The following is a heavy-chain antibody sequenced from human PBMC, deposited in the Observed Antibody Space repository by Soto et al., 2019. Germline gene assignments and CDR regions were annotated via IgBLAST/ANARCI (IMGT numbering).Heavy chain of an antibody. V-gene: IGHV3-30-3*01. CDR2: ISYDGNNK. J-gene: IGHJ4*02. CDR1: GFTFSNYA. D-gene: IGHD2-2*01. CDR3: GRCSSTSCHLGSDY. Sequence: QVQLVESGGDVVQPGRSLRLSCAASGFTFSNYAMNWVRQAPGKGLEWVALISYDGNNKYYADSVKGRFTISRDSSKNMLYLQMSSLRDADTAFYYCGRCSSTSCHLGSDYWGQGTLVTVSS.